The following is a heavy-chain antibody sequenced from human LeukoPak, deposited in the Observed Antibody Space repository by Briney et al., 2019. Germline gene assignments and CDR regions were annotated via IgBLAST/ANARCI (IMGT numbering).Heavy chain of an antibody. CDR1: GGSISSGSYY. J-gene: IGHJ5*02. CDR3: AREGLNMVRGVIPKEAWGWFDP. D-gene: IGHD3-10*01. V-gene: IGHV4-61*02. CDR2: IYTSGST. Sequence: PSETLSLTCTVSGGSISSGSYYWSWIRQPAGKGLEWIGRIYTSGSTNYDPSLKSRVTISVDTSKNQFSLRLSSVTAADTAVYYCAREGLNMVRGVIPKEAWGWFDPWGQGTLVTVSS.